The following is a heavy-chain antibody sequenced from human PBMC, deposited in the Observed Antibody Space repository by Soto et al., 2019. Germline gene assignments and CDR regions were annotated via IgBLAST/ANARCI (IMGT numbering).Heavy chain of an antibody. V-gene: IGHV3-48*03. J-gene: IGHJ6*02. CDR1: GFTFRSYE. CDR2: ISTSDSTI. CDR3: ARDRGDYGAHRYYGLDV. D-gene: IGHD4-17*01. Sequence: EVQLVESGGGLVQPGGSLRLSCAASGFTFRSYEMNWVRQAPGKGLEWVSYISTSDSTIYYADSVKGRFTISRDNAKNSLYLQMNSLRVEDTAVYYCARDRGDYGAHRYYGLDVWGQGTTVTVSS.